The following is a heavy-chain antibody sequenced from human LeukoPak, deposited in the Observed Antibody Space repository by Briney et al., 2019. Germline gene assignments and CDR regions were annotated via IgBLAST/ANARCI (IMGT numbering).Heavy chain of an antibody. D-gene: IGHD3-10*01. CDR3: ARDSGERRFDP. CDR1: GFTFSRYW. CDR2: IKEDGSEK. Sequence: PGGSLTLSCVGSGFTFSRYWMSWVRQAPGKGLEWVANIKEDGSEKYYVDSVKGRFTISRDNAKNSLYLQMNSLRAEDTAVYYCARDSGERRFDPWGQGTLVTVSS. J-gene: IGHJ5*02. V-gene: IGHV3-7*01.